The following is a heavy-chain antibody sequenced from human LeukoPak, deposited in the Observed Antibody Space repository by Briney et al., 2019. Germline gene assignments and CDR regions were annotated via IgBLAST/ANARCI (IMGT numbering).Heavy chain of an antibody. D-gene: IGHD3-22*01. CDR3: AKARDSSGYYDGIFDY. J-gene: IGHJ4*02. Sequence: GGSLRLSCAAPGFTFSSYAMSWVRQAPGKGLEWVSAISGSGGSTYYADSVKGRFTISRDNSKNTLYLQMNSLRAEDTAVYYCAKARDSSGYYDGIFDYWGQGTLVTVSS. CDR2: ISGSGGST. CDR1: GFTFSSYA. V-gene: IGHV3-23*01.